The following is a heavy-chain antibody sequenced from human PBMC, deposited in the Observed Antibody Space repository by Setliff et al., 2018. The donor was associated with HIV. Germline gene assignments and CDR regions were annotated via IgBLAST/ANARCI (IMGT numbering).Heavy chain of an antibody. V-gene: IGHV4-39*07. D-gene: IGHD6-13*01. Sequence: SETLSLTCTVSDSGTYYWGWIRQPPGKGLEWIGTVYYSGSTYSNPSLKSRVTISVDTSENQFSLKLSSVTAADTAVYYCARDGYSSSWYVISGSFDYWGQGILVTVSS. CDR2: VYYSGST. CDR3: ARDGYSSSWYVISGSFDY. CDR1: DSGTYY. J-gene: IGHJ4*02.